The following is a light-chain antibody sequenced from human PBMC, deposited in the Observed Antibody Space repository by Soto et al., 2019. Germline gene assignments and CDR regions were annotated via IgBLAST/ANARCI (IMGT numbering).Light chain of an antibody. V-gene: IGKV4-1*01. CDR3: QQYYSTPYT. Sequence: DIVMTQSPASLAVSLGERATINCKSSQSVLYRSNNKNYLAWYQQKPGQPPKLLIYWASTRESGIPDRISGSGSGTDFTLTISSLQAEDVAIYYCQQYYSTPYTFGQGTKLEIK. CDR1: QSVLYRSNNKNY. J-gene: IGKJ2*01. CDR2: WAS.